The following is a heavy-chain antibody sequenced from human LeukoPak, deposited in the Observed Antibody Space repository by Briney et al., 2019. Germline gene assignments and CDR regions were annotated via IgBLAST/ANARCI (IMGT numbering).Heavy chain of an antibody. CDR1: GFTFSTYW. D-gene: IGHD1-14*01. CDR3: ARGPEGFDY. Sequence: GGSLRLSCAASGFTFSTYWMHWVRQAPGKGLVWVSRINSDGSTTTYADSVKGRFTISRDNAKNTLFLQMHSLRAEDTAVYYCARGPEGFDYWGQGTLVTVSS. CDR2: INSDGSTT. V-gene: IGHV3-74*01. J-gene: IGHJ4*02.